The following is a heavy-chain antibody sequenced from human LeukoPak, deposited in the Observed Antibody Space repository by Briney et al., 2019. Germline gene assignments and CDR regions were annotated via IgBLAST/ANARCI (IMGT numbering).Heavy chain of an antibody. J-gene: IGHJ6*03. V-gene: IGHV3-23*01. D-gene: IGHD3-3*01. CDR2: ISGSGGST. Sequence: GGSLRLSCAASVFTFSSYAMSWVRQAPGKGLEWVSAISGSGGSTYYADSVKGRFTISRDNSKNTLYLQMNSLRAEDTAVYYCAKDGHYDFWRVGYYYYYMDVWGKGTTVTVSS. CDR3: AKDGHYDFWRVGYYYYYMDV. CDR1: VFTFSSYA.